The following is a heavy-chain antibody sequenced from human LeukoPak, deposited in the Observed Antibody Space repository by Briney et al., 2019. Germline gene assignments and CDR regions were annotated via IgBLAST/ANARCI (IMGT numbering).Heavy chain of an antibody. CDR1: GYSISSGYY. V-gene: IGHV3-20*04. J-gene: IGHJ4*02. D-gene: IGHD2-2*01. CDR2: INWNGGSI. Sequence: PSETLSLTCAVSGYSISSGYYWGWIRQAPGKGLEWVSGINWNGGSIGYADSVKGRFTISRDNAKNSLYLQMNSLRAEDTALYYCARGYCSSSTCYYFDYWGQGTLVTVSS. CDR3: ARGYCSSSTCYYFDY.